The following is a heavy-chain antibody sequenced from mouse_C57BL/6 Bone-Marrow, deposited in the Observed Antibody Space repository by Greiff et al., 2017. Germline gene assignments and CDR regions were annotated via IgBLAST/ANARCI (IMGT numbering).Heavy chain of an antibody. V-gene: IGHV5-4*01. CDR1: GFTFSSYA. Sequence: EVQRVESGGGLVMPGGSLKLSCAASGFTFSSYAMSWVRQTPEKRLEWVATISDGGSYTYYPNNVKGRFSISRDNAKNNLYLQMSQLKSEDTAMYYCARDSRTVVYMDDWGQGTSDTVSS. D-gene: IGHD1-1*01. CDR2: ISDGGSYT. CDR3: ARDSRTVVYMDD. J-gene: IGHJ4*01.